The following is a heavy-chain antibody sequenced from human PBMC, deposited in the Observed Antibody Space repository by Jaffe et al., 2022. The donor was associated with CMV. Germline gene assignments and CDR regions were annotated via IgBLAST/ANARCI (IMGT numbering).Heavy chain of an antibody. D-gene: IGHD3-9*01. CDR3: ARRATYYDILTGAKYYYYYMDV. Sequence: EVQLVQSGAEVKKPGESLRISCKGSGYSFTSYWISWVRQMPGKGLEWMGRIDPSDSYTNYSPSFQGHVTISADKSISTAYLQWSSLKASDTAMYYCARRATYYDILTGAKYYYYYMDVWGKGTTVTVSS. CDR2: IDPSDSYT. J-gene: IGHJ6*03. CDR1: GYSFTSYW. V-gene: IGHV5-10-1*03.